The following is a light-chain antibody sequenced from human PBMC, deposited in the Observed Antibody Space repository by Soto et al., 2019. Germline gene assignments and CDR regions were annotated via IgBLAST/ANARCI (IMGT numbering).Light chain of an antibody. Sequence: EIVVTQSPATLSVSPGDRATLSCRASQSVSNKLAWYQQKPGQAPRLLIYGASTRATGIPARFSGSGSGTEFTLTISSLQSEDFAVYYCQQYYNWPPWTFGLGTKVDIK. CDR1: QSVSNK. V-gene: IGKV3-15*01. J-gene: IGKJ1*01. CDR3: QQYYNWPPWT. CDR2: GAS.